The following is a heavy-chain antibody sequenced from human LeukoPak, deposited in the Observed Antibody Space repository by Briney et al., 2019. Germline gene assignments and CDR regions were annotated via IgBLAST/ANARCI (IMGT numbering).Heavy chain of an antibody. D-gene: IGHD3-3*01. CDR2: VSGSGAHT. CDR3: AKPLRFLEWLLSAPFDY. Sequence: GGSLRLSCAASGFTFSSYAMTWVRQAPGKGLQWVSAVSGSGAHTYYADSVKGRFTISRDNSRDTLYLQMNSLRAEDTAVYYCAKPLRFLEWLLSAPFDYWGQGTLVTVSS. J-gene: IGHJ4*02. CDR1: GFTFSSYA. V-gene: IGHV3-23*01.